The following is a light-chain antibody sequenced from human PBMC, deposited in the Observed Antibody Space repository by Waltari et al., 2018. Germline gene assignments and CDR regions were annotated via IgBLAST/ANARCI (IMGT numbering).Light chain of an antibody. Sequence: DVLMTQLPRSLPVTLGQSAAICCRSGQSLVNSDGNIYLSWFQQSPGQSPRRLIYKLSNRDSGVPDRFSGSGSGTDFTLTISSLQAEDVAVYYCQQYHSVPRTFGQGTKVEI. CDR3: QQYHSVPRT. CDR1: QSLVNSDGNIY. J-gene: IGKJ1*01. V-gene: IGKV2-30*01. CDR2: KLS.